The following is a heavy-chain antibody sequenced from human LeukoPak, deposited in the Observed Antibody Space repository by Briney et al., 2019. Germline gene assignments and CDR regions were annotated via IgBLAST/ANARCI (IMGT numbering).Heavy chain of an antibody. V-gene: IGHV3-21*01. CDR3: ALNLINYGDYDLNY. CDR1: GFTFSSYS. Sequence: GGSLRLSCAASGFTFSSYSMNWVRQAPGKGLEWVSSISSSSSYIYYADSVKGRFTISRDNAKNSLYLQMNSLRAEDTAVYYCALNLINYGDYDLNYWGQGTLVTVSS. J-gene: IGHJ4*02. CDR2: ISSSSSYI. D-gene: IGHD4-17*01.